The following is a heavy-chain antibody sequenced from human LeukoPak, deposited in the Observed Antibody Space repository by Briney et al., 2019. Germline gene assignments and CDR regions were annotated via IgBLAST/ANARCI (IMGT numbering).Heavy chain of an antibody. CDR3: ARGNYVYYYGMDV. Sequence: KPSETLSLTCGVSGGSISNTNWWTWVRQPPGKGLEWIGEVNLQGSTNYNPSLKSRVTISLDTAKNQFSLKLSSVTAADTAVYYCARGNYVYYYGMDVWGQGTTVTVSS. J-gene: IGHJ6*02. D-gene: IGHD4-11*01. CDR1: GGSISNTNW. V-gene: IGHV4-4*02. CDR2: VNLQGST.